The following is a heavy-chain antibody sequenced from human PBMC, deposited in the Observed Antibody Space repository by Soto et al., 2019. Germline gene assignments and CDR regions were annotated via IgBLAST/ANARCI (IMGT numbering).Heavy chain of an antibody. J-gene: IGHJ6*03. CDR3: SRGPVAGPSYYYMDM. CDR2: MGAAGDT. V-gene: IGHV3-13*01. CDR1: GFPFSTYD. D-gene: IGHD6-19*01. Sequence: EVLLVESGGGLVQPGGSLRLSCAASGFPFSTYDMHWVRQSPGKGLEWISAMGAAGDTYYSDSMKGRFTISRDNAKSSLYLQMNSLSAGDSAVYYCSRGPVAGPSYYYMDMWGKGTTVIVSS.